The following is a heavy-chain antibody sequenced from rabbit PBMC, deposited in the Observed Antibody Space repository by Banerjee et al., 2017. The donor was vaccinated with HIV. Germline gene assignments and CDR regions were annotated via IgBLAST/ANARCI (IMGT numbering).Heavy chain of an antibody. CDR2: IYAGSSGGT. V-gene: IGHV1S45*01. J-gene: IGHJ4*01. Sequence: QEQLEESGGDLVKPEGSLTLTCTASGFSFSDSYWICWVRQAPGKGLEWIACIYAGSSGGTYYASWAKGRFTISKTSSTTVTLQMTSLTAADTATYFCARDSYGTTSDYYFDLWGPGTLVTVS. CDR1: GFSFSDSYW. D-gene: IGHD1-1*01. CDR3: ARDSYGTTSDYYFDL.